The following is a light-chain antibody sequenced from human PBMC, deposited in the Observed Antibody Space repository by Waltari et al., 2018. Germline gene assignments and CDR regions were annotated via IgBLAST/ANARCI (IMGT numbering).Light chain of an antibody. J-gene: IGKJ2*01. CDR2: AAS. V-gene: IGKV3-20*01. CDR3: QQYGSSVMYT. Sequence: TLSCRPSQILSPRLLALYQQKVGQSPRLLIYAASYRATGIPDRFSGGGSGTDFSLIITRVEPEDVALYYCQQYGSSVMYTFGQVTKLEI. CDR1: QILSPRL.